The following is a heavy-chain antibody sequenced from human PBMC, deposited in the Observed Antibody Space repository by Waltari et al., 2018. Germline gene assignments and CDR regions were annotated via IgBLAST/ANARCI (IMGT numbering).Heavy chain of an antibody. Sequence: QVQLVESGGGVVQPGRALRLSWEASGFTFGNYGMQWVRQAPGKGLEWVALISYDGSDKHYADSVKGRFTISRDNSRNTLYLQMNSLRAEDTAVYYCAEDLYCTSTSCQDFWGQGTLVTVSS. CDR2: ISYDGSDK. D-gene: IGHD2-2*01. CDR1: GFTFGNYG. CDR3: AEDLYCTSTSCQDF. V-gene: IGHV3-30*18. J-gene: IGHJ4*02.